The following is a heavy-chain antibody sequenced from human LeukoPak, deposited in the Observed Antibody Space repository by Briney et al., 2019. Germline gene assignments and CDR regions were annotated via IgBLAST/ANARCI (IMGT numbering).Heavy chain of an antibody. CDR1: GGSISSSNW. CDR3: ARFAGYCSGGSCSMYYFDY. D-gene: IGHD2-15*01. V-gene: IGHV4-4*02. Sequence: SETLSLTCAVPGGSISSSNWWSWVRQPPGKGLEWIGEIYHSGSTNYNPSLKSRVTISVDKSKNQFSLKLSSVTAADTAVYYCARFAGYCSGGSCSMYYFDYWGQGTLVTVSS. J-gene: IGHJ4*02. CDR2: IYHSGST.